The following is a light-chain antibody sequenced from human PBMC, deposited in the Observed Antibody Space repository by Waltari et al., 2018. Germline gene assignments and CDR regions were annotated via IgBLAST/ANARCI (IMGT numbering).Light chain of an antibody. J-gene: IGKJ1*01. Sequence: EIVLTQSPGTLSLSPGERATLSCRASQSVSSSYLAWYQQKPGQAPRVLIHGASKRATGIPDRFSGRGSGTDFTLTISRLEPEDFAGYYCQQYGSSPWTFGQGTKVEIK. V-gene: IGKV3-20*01. CDR2: GAS. CDR1: QSVSSSY. CDR3: QQYGSSPWT.